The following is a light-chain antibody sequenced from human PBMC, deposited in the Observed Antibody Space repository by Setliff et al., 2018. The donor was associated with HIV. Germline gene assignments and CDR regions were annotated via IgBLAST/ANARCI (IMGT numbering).Light chain of an antibody. CDR1: SGSVSTTYY. CDR2: TTN. Sequence: QTVVTQEPSFSVSPGGTVTLTSGLSSGSVSTTYYPSWYQQTPGQAPRTLIYTTNVRSSGVPDRFSGSILGNKAALTITGAQADDESDYYCVLYMGSGIWVFGGGTK. CDR3: VLYMGSGIWV. J-gene: IGLJ3*02. V-gene: IGLV8-61*01.